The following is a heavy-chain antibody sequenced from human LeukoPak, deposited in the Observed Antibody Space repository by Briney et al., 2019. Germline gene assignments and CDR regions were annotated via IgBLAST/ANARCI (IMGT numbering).Heavy chain of an antibody. J-gene: IGHJ5*02. Sequence: KSLETLSLTCTVSGGSISSYYWSWIRQPPGKGLEWIGYIYYSGSTNYNPSLKSRVTISVDTSKNQFSLKLSSVTAADTAVYYCARGLYYYDSSGYYYNWFDPWGQGTLVTVSS. CDR2: IYYSGST. CDR3: ARGLYYYDSSGYYYNWFDP. D-gene: IGHD3-22*01. V-gene: IGHV4-59*01. CDR1: GGSISSYY.